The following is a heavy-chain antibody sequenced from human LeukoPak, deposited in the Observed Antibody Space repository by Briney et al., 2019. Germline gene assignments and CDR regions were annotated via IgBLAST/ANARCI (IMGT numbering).Heavy chain of an antibody. CDR2: IHYDSSTE. CDR3: ARDFPAPPTGNYYMDV. J-gene: IGHJ6*03. CDR1: GFAFSSYG. V-gene: IGHV3-30*02. Sequence: PGGSLRLSCAASGFAFSSYGMHWVRQAPGKGLEWVAYIHYDSSTEDYADSVKGRFTISRDNSKNTLYLQMNSLRAEDTAVYYCARDFPAPPTGNYYMDVWGKGTTVTISS. D-gene: IGHD1-14*01.